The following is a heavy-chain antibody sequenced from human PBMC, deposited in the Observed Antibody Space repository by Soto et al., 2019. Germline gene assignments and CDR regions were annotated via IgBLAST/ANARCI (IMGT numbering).Heavy chain of an antibody. CDR3: VRGVLGPGDYYYGMDV. CDR2: IGAAGDT. J-gene: IGHJ6*02. CDR1: GFTFNNYD. V-gene: IGHV3-13*01. Sequence: GXLILSCTASGFTFNNYDMHWVRQATGKGLEWLSGIGAAGDTYYPGAVNGRFTISRDNARNSLYLQMNSLSAADTAVYYCVRGVLGPGDYYYGMDVWGQGTTVTVSS. D-gene: IGHD2-8*02.